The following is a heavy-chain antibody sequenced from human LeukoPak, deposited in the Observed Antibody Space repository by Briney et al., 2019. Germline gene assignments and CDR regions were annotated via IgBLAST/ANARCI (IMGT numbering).Heavy chain of an antibody. V-gene: IGHV4-31*03. J-gene: IGHJ5*02. CDR3: ARVDGSGSKRWFDP. CDR1: GGSITSGGFY. D-gene: IGHD3-10*01. Sequence: SETLSLTCSVSGGSITSGGFYWSWIRQHPGQGLEWIGYIHNSGSTYYNPSLQSRAIISLDTSKSQFSLQLNSVTAADTAVYYCARVDGSGSKRWFDPWGQEAPVTVSS. CDR2: IHNSGST.